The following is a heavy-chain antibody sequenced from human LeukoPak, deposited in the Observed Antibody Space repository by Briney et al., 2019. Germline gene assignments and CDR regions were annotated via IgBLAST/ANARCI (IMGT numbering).Heavy chain of an antibody. D-gene: IGHD1-20*01. CDR2: IYYSGST. J-gene: IGHJ5*02. CDR1: GDSISSSSYY. Sequence: SEILSLTCTVSGDSISSSSYYWGWIRQPPGKGLEWIGSIYYSGSTYYNPSLKSRVIISIDTSKNQFSLKLSSVTAADTAVYYCARVVITGSIDPWGQGTLVTVSS. CDR3: ARVVITGSIDP. V-gene: IGHV4-39*07.